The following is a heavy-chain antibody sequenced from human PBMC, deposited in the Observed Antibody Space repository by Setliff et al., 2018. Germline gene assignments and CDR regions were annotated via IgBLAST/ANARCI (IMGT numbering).Heavy chain of an antibody. D-gene: IGHD2-15*01. CDR2: IRGDGGTK. V-gene: IGHV3-33*08. CDR1: GFTFSTYR. Sequence: LRLSCAASGFTFSTYRMHWVRQAPGKGLEWVAVIRGDGGTKYHADSVKGRFTISRDNSKNTLYLQMNSLRPEDTAVYYCARTCSGSGCYAGLESWGQGTPVTVSS. J-gene: IGHJ4*02. CDR3: ARTCSGSGCYAGLES.